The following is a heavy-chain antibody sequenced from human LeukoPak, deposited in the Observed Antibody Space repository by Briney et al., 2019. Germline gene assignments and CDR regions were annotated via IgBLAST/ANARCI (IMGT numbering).Heavy chain of an antibody. J-gene: IGHJ4*02. Sequence: SETLSLTCTGSGGSISSYYWSWIRQPPGKGLEWIGYIYYSGSTNYNPSLKSRLTISVDTSKNQFSLKLNSVTAADTAVYYCARDRSEFDYWGQGTLVTVSS. CDR3: ARDRSEFDY. CDR2: IYYSGST. V-gene: IGHV4-59*01. CDR1: GGSISSYY.